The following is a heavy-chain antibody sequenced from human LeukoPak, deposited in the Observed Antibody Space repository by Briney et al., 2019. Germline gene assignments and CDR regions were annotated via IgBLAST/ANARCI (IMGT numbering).Heavy chain of an antibody. D-gene: IGHD6-6*01. V-gene: IGHV3-21*01. J-gene: IGHJ6*03. CDR1: GFTFSSYV. CDR2: ISSSSSYI. Sequence: GGSLRLSCAASGFTFSSYVMSWVRQAPGKGLEWVSSISSSSSYIYYADSVKGRFTISRDNAKNSLYLQMNSLRAEDTAVYYCARELAASYMDVWGKGTTVTVSS. CDR3: ARELAASYMDV.